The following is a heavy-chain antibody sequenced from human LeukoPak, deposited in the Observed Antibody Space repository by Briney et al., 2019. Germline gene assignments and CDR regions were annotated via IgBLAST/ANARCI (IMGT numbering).Heavy chain of an antibody. CDR2: INGGGGST. V-gene: IGHV3-23*01. D-gene: IGHD4-23*01. J-gene: IGHJ4*02. Sequence: AGGSLRLSCAASGFTFSSYAMSWVRQAPGKGLEWVSSINGGGGSTYYADSVKGRFTISRDNSNNTLYPQMNSLRAEDTAVYYCAKLGGNVGFWGQGTLVTVSS. CDR3: AKLGGNVGF. CDR1: GFTFSSYA.